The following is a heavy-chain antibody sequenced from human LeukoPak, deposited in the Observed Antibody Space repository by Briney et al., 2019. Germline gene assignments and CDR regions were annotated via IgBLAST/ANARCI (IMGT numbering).Heavy chain of an antibody. CDR1: GFTFSNYA. CDR3: AGYTLV. Sequence: PGGSLRLSCEASGFTFSNYAMSWVRQAPGKGLEWVSGLSYSGGSTYYADSVKGRFTIYRDNFKNTLYLQMNSLRAEDTAVYYCAGYTLVWGQGTTVTVSS. V-gene: IGHV3-23*01. J-gene: IGHJ6*02. D-gene: IGHD5-24*01. CDR2: LSYSGGST.